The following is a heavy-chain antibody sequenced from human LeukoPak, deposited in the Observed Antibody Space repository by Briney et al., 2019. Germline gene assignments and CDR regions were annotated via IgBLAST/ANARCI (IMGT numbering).Heavy chain of an antibody. CDR3: AKLDTAMVWKYYYGMDV. CDR2: ISGSGGST. CDR1: GFTFSSYA. D-gene: IGHD5-18*01. Sequence: GGSLRLSCAASGFTFSSYAMSWVRQAPGKGLEWVSAISGSGGSTYYADSVKGRFTISRDNSKNTLYLQMNSLRAEDTAVYYCAKLDTAMVWKYYYGMDVWGQGTTVTVSS. J-gene: IGHJ6*02. V-gene: IGHV3-23*01.